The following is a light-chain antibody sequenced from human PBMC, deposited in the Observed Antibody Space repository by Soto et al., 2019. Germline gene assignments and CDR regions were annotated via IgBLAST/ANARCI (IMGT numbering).Light chain of an antibody. CDR1: QSVSNNY. CDR2: DTS. CDR3: HQRKSWPRT. J-gene: IGKJ1*01. V-gene: IGKV3-11*01. Sequence: EIVLTQSPGTLSLSPWERATLSCRASQSVSNNYLAWYQQKPGQAPRLLIYDTSNRATGIPARFSGSGSGTDFTLTISRLEPEDFAVYYCHQRKSWPRTFGQGTKVDIK.